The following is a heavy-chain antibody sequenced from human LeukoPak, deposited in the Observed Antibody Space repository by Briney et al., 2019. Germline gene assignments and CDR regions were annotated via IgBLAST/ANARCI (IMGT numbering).Heavy chain of an antibody. CDR2: IKQDGSGT. V-gene: IGHV3-7*01. CDR3: AGCSTVTTYYYSYYMDI. CDR1: EFTFSNYW. Sequence: GGSLRLSCAASEFTFSNYWMSWARLAPGKGMEWVANIKQDGSGTYYVDSVKGRFTISRDNAKNSLYLQMNSLRAEDTAVYYCAGCSTVTTYYYSYYMDIWGKGTTVTVSS. J-gene: IGHJ6*03. D-gene: IGHD4-17*01.